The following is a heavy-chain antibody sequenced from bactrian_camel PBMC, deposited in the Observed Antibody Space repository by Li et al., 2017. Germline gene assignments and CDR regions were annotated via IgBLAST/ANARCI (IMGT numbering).Heavy chain of an antibody. CDR2: ISKDGTT. CDR1: GFTYSSCC. D-gene: IGHD5*01. J-gene: IGHJ4*01. CDR3: AKSLGTDWPGSFAD. Sequence: VQLVESGGGSVQGGGSLRLSCTGSGFTYSSCCMSWYRLSPGKEYKDYELVAPISKDGTTYYQDTVRGRFTISRDNAKNLVYLQLNSLKTEDMAMYYCAKSLGTDWPGSFADWGQGTQVTVS. V-gene: IGHV3S55*01.